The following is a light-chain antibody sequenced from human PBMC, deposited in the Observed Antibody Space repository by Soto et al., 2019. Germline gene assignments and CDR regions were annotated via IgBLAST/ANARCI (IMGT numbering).Light chain of an antibody. J-gene: IGLJ2*01. CDR3: SSYTSSSTPCVV. V-gene: IGLV2-14*01. CDR1: SSDVGGYNY. Sequence: QSALTQPASVSGSPGQSITISCTGTSSDVGGYNYVSWYQQHPGKAPKLMIYEVSNRPSGVSNRFSGSKSGNTASLTISGLQAEDEADHYCSSYTSSSTPCVVFGGGTKVTVL. CDR2: EVS.